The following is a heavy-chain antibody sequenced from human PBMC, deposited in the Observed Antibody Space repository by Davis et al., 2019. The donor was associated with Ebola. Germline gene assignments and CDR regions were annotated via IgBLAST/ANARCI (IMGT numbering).Heavy chain of an antibody. V-gene: IGHV5-51*01. CDR1: GFSFTSHW. CDR2: IYPGDSDT. J-gene: IGHJ4*02. Sequence: GESPKTPRNTPGFSFTSHWIAWVRQMPGQGLEWMRFIYPGDSDTRYSPSFQGKVTISADRSISTAYLQWISLKASDTARYYCARFGEGGDYGDFWGQGTPVTVSS. D-gene: IGHD4-17*01. CDR3: ARFGEGGDYGDF.